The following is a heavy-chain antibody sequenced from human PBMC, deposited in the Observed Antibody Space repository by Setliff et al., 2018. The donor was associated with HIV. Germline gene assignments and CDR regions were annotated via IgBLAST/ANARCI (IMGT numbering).Heavy chain of an antibody. Sequence: ASVKVSCKASGGTFSSYAISWVRQAPGQGLEWMGGIIPIFGTANYAQKFQGRVTITTDESTSTAYMELSSLRSEDTAVYYCARVNGVLQFLEWPKRDGLYYMDVWGKGTTVTVSS. J-gene: IGHJ6*03. CDR3: ARVNGVLQFLEWPKRDGLYYMDV. CDR1: GGTFSSYA. CDR2: IIPIFGTA. D-gene: IGHD3-3*01. V-gene: IGHV1-69*05.